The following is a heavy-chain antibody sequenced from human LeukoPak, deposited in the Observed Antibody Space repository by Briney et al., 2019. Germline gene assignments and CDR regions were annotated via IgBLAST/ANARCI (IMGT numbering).Heavy chain of an antibody. D-gene: IGHD3-22*01. CDR3: ARIYDTGYFDY. Sequence: GGSLRLSCAASGFTFSSYSMNWVRQAPGKGLEWVSSISSSSSYIYYADSVMGRFTISRDNAKNSVYLQMNSLRAEDTAVYYCARIYDTGYFDYWGQGTLVTVSS. CDR2: ISSSSSYI. V-gene: IGHV3-21*01. CDR1: GFTFSSYS. J-gene: IGHJ4*02.